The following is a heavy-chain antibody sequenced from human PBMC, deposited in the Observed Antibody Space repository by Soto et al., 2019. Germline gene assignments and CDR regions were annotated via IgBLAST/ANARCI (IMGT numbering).Heavy chain of an antibody. CDR2: ISGSGGST. Sequence: GGSLRLSCAASGFTFSSYAMSWVRQAPGKGLEWVSAISGSGGSTYYADSVKGRFTISRDNSKNTLYLQMNSLRAEDTAVFYCAKVSSPSCLPLCPFDYWGQGTLVTVSS. CDR1: GFTFSSYA. V-gene: IGHV3-23*01. J-gene: IGHJ4*02. D-gene: IGHD2-2*01. CDR3: AKVSSPSCLPLCPFDY.